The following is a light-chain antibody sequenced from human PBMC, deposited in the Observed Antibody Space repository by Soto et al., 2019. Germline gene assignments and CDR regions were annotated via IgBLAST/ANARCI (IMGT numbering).Light chain of an antibody. V-gene: IGKV3-20*01. CDR2: GAS. J-gene: IGKJ5*01. Sequence: EIELTRSPGTLSLSPGGRATLSCRASQSVSNNSLAWYQQKPGQAPRLLIYGASTRASGIPDRFSGSGSGADFALTISRLEPEDFAVYYCQQYGSTPWTFGQGTRLEIK. CDR1: QSVSNNS. CDR3: QQYGSTPWT.